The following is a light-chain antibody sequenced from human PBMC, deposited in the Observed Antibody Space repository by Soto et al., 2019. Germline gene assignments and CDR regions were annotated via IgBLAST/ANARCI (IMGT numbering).Light chain of an antibody. J-gene: IGLJ2*01. Sequence: QSALTQPRSVSGSPGQSVTISCTGTRSDVGGYNYISWYQQHPGKAPKLMIYDVDKRPSGVPDRFSGSRSGNTASLTISGLQAEDEADYSCCSYAGSYSILFGGGTKLTVL. CDR1: RSDVGGYNY. V-gene: IGLV2-11*01. CDR3: CSYAGSYSIL. CDR2: DVD.